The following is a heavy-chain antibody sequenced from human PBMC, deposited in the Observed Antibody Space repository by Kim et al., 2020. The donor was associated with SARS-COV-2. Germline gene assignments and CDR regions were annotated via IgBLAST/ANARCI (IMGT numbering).Heavy chain of an antibody. J-gene: IGHJ6*02. Sequence: GGSLRLSCAASGFTFSSYAMHWVRQAPGKGLEWVAVIWYDGSNKYYADSVKGRFTISRDNSKNTLYLQMNSLRAEDTAVYYCAKEGRGIYYDNSGYYPHYYYYGMDVWGQGTTVTVSS. CDR3: AKEGRGIYYDNSGYYPHYYYYGMDV. CDR2: IWYDGSNK. CDR1: GFTFSSYA. D-gene: IGHD3-22*01. V-gene: IGHV3-33*06.